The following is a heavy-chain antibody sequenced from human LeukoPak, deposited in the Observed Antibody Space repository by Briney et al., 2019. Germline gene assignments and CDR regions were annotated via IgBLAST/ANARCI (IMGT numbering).Heavy chain of an antibody. CDR2: IYTSGST. D-gene: IGHD6-19*01. CDR1: GGSISSGSYY. J-gene: IGHJ4*02. V-gene: IGHV4-61*02. Sequence: PSETLSLTCTVSGGSISSGSYYWSWIRQPAGKGLEWIGRIYTSGSTNYNPSLKSRVTISVDTSKNQFSLKLSSVTAADTAVYYCATGRAYSSVDYWGQGTLVTVSS. CDR3: ATGRAYSSVDY.